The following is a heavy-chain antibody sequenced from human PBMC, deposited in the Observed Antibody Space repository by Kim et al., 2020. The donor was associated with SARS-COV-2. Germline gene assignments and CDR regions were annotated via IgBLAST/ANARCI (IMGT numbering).Heavy chain of an antibody. D-gene: IGHD6-19*01. Sequence: SETLSLTCTVSGGSISSSSYYWGWIRQPPGKGLEWIGSIYYSGSTYYNPSLKSRVTISVDTSKNQFSLKLSSVTAADTAVYYCARLQVGSLHNEQWLEDYYYYGMDVWGQGTTVTVSS. V-gene: IGHV4-39*01. CDR1: GGSISSSSYY. J-gene: IGHJ6*02. CDR3: ARLQVGSLHNEQWLEDYYYYGMDV. CDR2: IYYSGST.